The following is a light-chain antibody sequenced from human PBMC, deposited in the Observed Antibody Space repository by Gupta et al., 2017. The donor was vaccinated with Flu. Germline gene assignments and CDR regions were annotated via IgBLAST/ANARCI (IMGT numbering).Light chain of an antibody. J-gene: IGLJ3*02. CDR1: SSDIGTNY. CDR3: AAWDDSLSSRM. V-gene: IGLV1-47*01. CDR2: KNN. Sequence: QSVLTQPPSASGTPGQRVIISCSGSSSDIGTNYVHWYQQLPGTAPKIVIYKNNQRPSGVPARFSGSKSGTSASLAISGLRAEDEADYYCAAWDDSLSSRMFGGGTKLTVL.